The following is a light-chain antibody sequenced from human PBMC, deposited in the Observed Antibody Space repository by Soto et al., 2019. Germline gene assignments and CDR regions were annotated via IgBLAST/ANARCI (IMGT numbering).Light chain of an antibody. Sequence: EFVLTQSPGTLSLSPGERATLSCRASQTVRNNYLAWYQQKPGQAPRLLIYDASSRATGIPDRFSGGGSGTELNVVITRMQSEDFAVYYCKQYYNWPRTFGQGTKLDIK. CDR3: KQYYNWPRT. J-gene: IGKJ1*01. CDR2: DAS. CDR1: QTVRNNY. V-gene: IGKV3-20*01.